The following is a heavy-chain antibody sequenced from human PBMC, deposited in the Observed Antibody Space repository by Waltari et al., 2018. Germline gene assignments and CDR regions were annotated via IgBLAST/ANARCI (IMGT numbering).Heavy chain of an antibody. CDR1: GGSISSYY. CDR2: IYSSGSP. Sequence: QVQLQESGPGLVKPSETLSLTCTVSGGSISSYYWSWIRQPPGKGLEWIGYIYSSGSPNFNHSLKNRVTMSVDTSKSQFSLKLSSVTAADTAVYYCARDSGPVVVVPAAIRGGGRYYYYYGMDVWGQGTTVTVSS. D-gene: IGHD2-2*01. J-gene: IGHJ6*02. CDR3: ARDSGPVVVVPAAIRGGGRYYYYYGMDV. V-gene: IGHV4-59*01.